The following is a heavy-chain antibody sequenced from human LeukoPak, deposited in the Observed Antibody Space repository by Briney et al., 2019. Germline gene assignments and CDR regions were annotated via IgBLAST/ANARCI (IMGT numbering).Heavy chain of an antibody. J-gene: IGHJ6*03. CDR1: GFTFSSYW. D-gene: IGHD2-2*01. Sequence: GGSLRLSCAASGFTFSSYWMSWVRQAPGKGLEWVANIKQDGSEKYYVDSVKGRFTISRDNAKNSLYLQMNSLRAEDTAVYYCAREVYVVVPAANCGYMDVWGKGTTVTVSS. V-gene: IGHV3-7*01. CDR3: AREVYVVVPAANCGYMDV. CDR2: IKQDGSEK.